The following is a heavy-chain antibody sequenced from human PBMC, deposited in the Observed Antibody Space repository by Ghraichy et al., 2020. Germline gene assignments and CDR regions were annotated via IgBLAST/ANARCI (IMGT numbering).Heavy chain of an antibody. CDR2: IYWNVDK. J-gene: IGHJ4*02. D-gene: IGHD3-10*01. Sequence: SGPTLVKPTQTLTLTCTFSGFSLSTSGVGVGWIRQPPGKALEWLALIYWNVDKRYSPSLKSRLTITKDTSKNQVVLTMTNMDPVDTATYYCAHRGAPRLLWFGELSPGFDYWGQGTLVTVSS. V-gene: IGHV2-5*01. CDR1: GFSLSTSGVG. CDR3: AHRGAPRLLWFGELSPGFDY.